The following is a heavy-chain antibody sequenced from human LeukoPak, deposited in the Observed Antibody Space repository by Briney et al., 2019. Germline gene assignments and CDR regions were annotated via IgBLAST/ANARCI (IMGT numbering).Heavy chain of an antibody. Sequence: SETLSLTCSVSGYSISSGYYWGWIRQAPGKGLEWIGNLYHSGSTYYNPSLKSRVSISVDTSKNQFSLNLSSVTAADTAVYYCARASHGWYFDLWGRGTLVTVSS. V-gene: IGHV4-38-2*02. D-gene: IGHD6-6*01. J-gene: IGHJ2*01. CDR2: LYHSGST. CDR1: GYSISSGYY. CDR3: ARASHGWYFDL.